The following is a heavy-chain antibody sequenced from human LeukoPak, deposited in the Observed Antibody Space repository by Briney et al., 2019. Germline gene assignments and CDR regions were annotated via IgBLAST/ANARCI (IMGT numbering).Heavy chain of an antibody. CDR1: GYTFTSYD. CDR2: MNPNSGNT. Sequence: ASVKVSCKASGYTFTSYDINWVRQATGQGLEWMGWMNPNSGNTGYAQKFQGRVTMTRNTSISTAYMELSSLRSEDTAVYCCARGRIHYYDSSGYEIWGQGTLVTVSS. V-gene: IGHV1-8*01. D-gene: IGHD3-22*01. J-gene: IGHJ4*02. CDR3: ARGRIHYYDSSGYEI.